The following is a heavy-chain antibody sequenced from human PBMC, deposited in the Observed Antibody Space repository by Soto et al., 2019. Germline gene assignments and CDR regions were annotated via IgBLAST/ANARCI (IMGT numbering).Heavy chain of an antibody. CDR1: GYTFTSYY. D-gene: IGHD3-22*01. CDR2: INPSGGST. J-gene: IGHJ4*02. V-gene: IGHV1-46*01. CDR3: ARGGWYDDSSGHSILGLDY. Sequence: ASVKVSCKASGYTFTSYYMHWVRQAPGQGLEWMGIINPSGGSTSYAQKFQGRVTMTRDTSTSTVYMELSSLRSEDTAVYYCARGGWYDDSSGHSILGLDYWGQLNLVTVSS.